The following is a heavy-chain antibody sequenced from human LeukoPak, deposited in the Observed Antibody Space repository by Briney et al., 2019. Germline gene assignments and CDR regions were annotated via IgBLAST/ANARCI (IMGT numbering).Heavy chain of an antibody. Sequence: PSETLSLTCTVSGGSISSYYWSWIRQPAGKGLEWIGRIYTSGSTNYNPSLKSRVTMSVDTSKNQFSLKLSSVTAADTAVYYCARESDWLWFGSSYYYYYYMDVWGKGTTVTISS. V-gene: IGHV4-4*07. J-gene: IGHJ6*03. CDR1: GGSISSYY. CDR2: IYTSGST. D-gene: IGHD3-10*01. CDR3: ARESDWLWFGSSYYYYYYMDV.